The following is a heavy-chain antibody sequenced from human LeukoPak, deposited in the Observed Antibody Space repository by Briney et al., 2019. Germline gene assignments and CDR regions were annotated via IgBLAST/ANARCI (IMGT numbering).Heavy chain of an antibody. CDR3: ASVNTGAYYYYYGMDV. Sequence: PGGSLRLSCAASGFTFSSYSMNWVRQAPGKGLEWVANINQDGSAKYFVDSVKGRFTISRDNAKNSMYLQMNSLRAEDTAVYYCASVNTGAYYYYYGMDVWGQGTTVTVSS. CDR2: INQDGSAK. D-gene: IGHD1-1*01. J-gene: IGHJ6*02. CDR1: GFTFSSYS. V-gene: IGHV3-7*01.